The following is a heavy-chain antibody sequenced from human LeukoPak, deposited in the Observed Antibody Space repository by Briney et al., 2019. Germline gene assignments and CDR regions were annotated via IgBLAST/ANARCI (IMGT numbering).Heavy chain of an antibody. Sequence: SEALSLTCAVYGGSFSGYYWSWLRQPPGKGREWIGEINHSGSTNYNPSLKSRVTISVDTSKNQFPLKLSSVTAADTAVYYCARAGLLVRGVTLRYFDLWGRGTLVTVSS. D-gene: IGHD3-10*01. V-gene: IGHV4-34*01. CDR2: INHSGST. CDR3: ARAGLLVRGVTLRYFDL. CDR1: GGSFSGYY. J-gene: IGHJ2*01.